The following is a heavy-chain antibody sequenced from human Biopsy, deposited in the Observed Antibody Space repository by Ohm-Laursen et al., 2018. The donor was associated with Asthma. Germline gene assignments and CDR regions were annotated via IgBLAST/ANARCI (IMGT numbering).Heavy chain of an antibody. D-gene: IGHD3-3*01. V-gene: IGHV3-30*03. J-gene: IGHJ6*02. CDR2: ISYDGRNK. CDR1: GFTFNSYG. CDR3: ARGGYYDFWSGYSRPIPGYYGMDV. Sequence: RSLRLSCTASGFTFNSYGMHWVRQAPGKGLAWVAVISYDGRNKYYGDSVKGRFTISRDNSKNTVYLQMISLRVEDTSVYYCARGGYYDFWSGYSRPIPGYYGMDVWGHGTTVTVSS.